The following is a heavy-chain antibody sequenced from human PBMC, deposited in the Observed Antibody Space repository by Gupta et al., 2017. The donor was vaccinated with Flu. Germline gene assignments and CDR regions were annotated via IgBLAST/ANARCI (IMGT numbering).Heavy chain of an antibody. CDR1: A. J-gene: IGHJ5*02. V-gene: IGHV3-73*01. Sequence: AMHWVRQASGKGLEWVGRIRSKANSYATAYAASVKGRFTISRDDSKNTAYLQMNSLKTEDTAVYYCTSTSALNYEFEWFDPWGQGTLVTVSS. CDR2: IRSKANSYAT. CDR3: TSTSALNYEFEWFDP. D-gene: IGHD4-4*01.